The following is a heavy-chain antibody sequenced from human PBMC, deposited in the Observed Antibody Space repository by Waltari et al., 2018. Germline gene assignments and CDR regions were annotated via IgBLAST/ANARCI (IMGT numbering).Heavy chain of an antibody. V-gene: IGHV4-39*01. D-gene: IGHD2-15*01. Sequence: QMQLQESGPGLVKPSEPLSLTCTVSGGSISSSTYYWGWIRQPPGKGLEWIGNIYYSGSTSYKPSLKSRLTISVDTSKNQFSRNLRSVTAADTAVYYCARLPISLGVGSVFDIWGQGTMVTVSS. CDR1: GGSISSSTYY. CDR3: ARLPISLGVGSVFDI. J-gene: IGHJ3*02. CDR2: IYYSGST.